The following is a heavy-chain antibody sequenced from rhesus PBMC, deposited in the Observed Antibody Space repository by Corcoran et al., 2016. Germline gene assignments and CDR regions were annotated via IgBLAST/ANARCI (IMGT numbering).Heavy chain of an antibody. V-gene: IGHV2-174*01. CDR3: AREGTVAATFFDY. D-gene: IGHD4-29*01. CDR1: GFSISTRGMG. CDR2: IYWDDDK. J-gene: IGHJ4*01. Sequence: QVTLKESGPALVKPTQTLTLTCTFSGFSISTRGMGVGWNRQPPGKALEWLALIYWDDDKYYSTSLKSRLTISTNTSKNQFVLTMTNMDPVDTATYYCAREGTVAATFFDYWGQGVLVTVSS.